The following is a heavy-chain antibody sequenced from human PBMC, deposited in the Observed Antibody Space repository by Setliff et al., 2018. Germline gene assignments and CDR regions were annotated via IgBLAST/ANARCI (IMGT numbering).Heavy chain of an antibody. V-gene: IGHV4-39*01. J-gene: IGHJ3*02. D-gene: IGHD3-10*01. CDR2: IHYNGNL. Sequence: PSETLSLTCAVSGGSISSSSYYWGWIRQSPGEGLEWIANIHYNGNLYYNPSLKNRATISTDTSKIQFSLKLISVTAADTALYFCARRPTGPGAPFDIWGHGTMVTVSS. CDR3: ARRPTGPGAPFDI. CDR1: GGSISSSSYY.